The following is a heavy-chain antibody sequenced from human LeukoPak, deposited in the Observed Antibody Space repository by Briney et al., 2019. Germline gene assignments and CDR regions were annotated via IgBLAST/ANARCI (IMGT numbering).Heavy chain of an antibody. Sequence: PGGSLRLSCAASGFTFSSYSMNWVRQAPGKGLEWVSYISNTTTTIHYADSVKGRFTTSRDNAKNSLYLQMNSLRDEDTAVYYCARDAGSGRRAFDYWGQGTLVTVSS. J-gene: IGHJ4*02. CDR1: GFTFSSYS. D-gene: IGHD3-10*01. V-gene: IGHV3-48*02. CDR2: ISNTTTTI. CDR3: ARDAGSGRRAFDY.